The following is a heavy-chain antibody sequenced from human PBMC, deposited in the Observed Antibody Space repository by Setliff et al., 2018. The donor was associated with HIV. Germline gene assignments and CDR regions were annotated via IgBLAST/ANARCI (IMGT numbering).Heavy chain of an antibody. CDR1: GFTFDSHW. CDR2: IKQDGSEK. Sequence: LSLSCAASGFTFDSHWMSWVRQAPGKGLEWVANIKQDGSEKYYVDSVKGRFTISRDNAKNSLFLQMNSLRAEDTAVYYCAREYCNSTSCYGYSGDYWGQGTLVTVSS. V-gene: IGHV3-7*01. D-gene: IGHD2-2*01. CDR3: AREYCNSTSCYGYSGDY. J-gene: IGHJ4*02.